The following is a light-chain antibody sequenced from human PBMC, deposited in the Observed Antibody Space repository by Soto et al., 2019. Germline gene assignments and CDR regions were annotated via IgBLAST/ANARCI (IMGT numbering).Light chain of an antibody. CDR1: QSVSTY. CDR2: DAS. V-gene: IGKV3-11*01. J-gene: IGKJ4*01. CDR3: QLYDSLPT. Sequence: EIVLTQSPATLSLSPGERATLSCRANQSVSTYLAWYQQKTGQAPRLLIYDASNRASGIPARFSGRGSGTDFTLTISSLEPEDFATYYCQLYDSLPTFGGGTKVELK.